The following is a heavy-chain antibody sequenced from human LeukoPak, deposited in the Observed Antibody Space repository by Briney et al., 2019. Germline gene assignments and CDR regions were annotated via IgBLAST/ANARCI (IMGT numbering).Heavy chain of an antibody. J-gene: IGHJ4*02. V-gene: IGHV4-4*07. CDR1: GGSISTYY. CDR2: IYTSGTT. CDR3: AREDSSGYSQDTFDY. D-gene: IGHD3-22*01. Sequence: SETLSLTCTVSGGSISTYYWSWIRQPAGKGLEWIGHIYTSGTTNYNPSLKSRVTMSVDTSKNQFSLKLNSVTAADTAVYYCAREDSSGYSQDTFDYWGQGTLVTVSS.